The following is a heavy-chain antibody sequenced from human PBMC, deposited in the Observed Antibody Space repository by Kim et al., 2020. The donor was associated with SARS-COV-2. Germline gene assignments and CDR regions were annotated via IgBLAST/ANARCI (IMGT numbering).Heavy chain of an antibody. CDR1: GGSISSSNW. CDR3: ARDRVPPYSSSWYRATSGYGMDV. CDR2: IYHSGST. V-gene: IGHV4-4*02. J-gene: IGHJ6*02. Sequence: SETLSLTCAVSGGSISSSNWWSWVRQPPGKGLEWIGEIYHSGSTNYNPSLKSRVTISVDKSKNQFSLKLSSVTAADTAVYYCARDRVPPYSSSWYRATSGYGMDVWGQGTTVTVSS. D-gene: IGHD6-13*01.